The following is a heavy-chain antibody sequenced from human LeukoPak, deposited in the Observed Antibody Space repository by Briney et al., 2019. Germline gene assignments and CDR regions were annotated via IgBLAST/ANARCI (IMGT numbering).Heavy chain of an antibody. V-gene: IGHV1-69*05. CDR1: GGTFSSYT. J-gene: IGHJ4*02. Sequence: SVKVSCKASGGTFSSYTISWVRQAPGQGLEWMGMIIPIFGTANYAQKFQGRVTITTDESTSTAYMELSSLRSEDKAVYYCAMTLLHVEMATQDCWSQGTLVTVSS. CDR2: IIPIFGTA. D-gene: IGHD5-24*01. CDR3: AMTLLHVEMATQDC.